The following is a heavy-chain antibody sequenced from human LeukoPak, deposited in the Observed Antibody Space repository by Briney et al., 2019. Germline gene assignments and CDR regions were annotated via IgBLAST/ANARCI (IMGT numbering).Heavy chain of an antibody. V-gene: IGHV3-30*04. CDR3: ARGLVAADEYFDY. Sequence: PGGSRRLSCAASGFTFSSYAMHWVRQAPGKGLEWVAVISYDGSNKYYADSVKGRFTISRDNSKNTLYLQMNSLRAEDTAVYYCARGLVAADEYFDYWGQGTLVTVSS. J-gene: IGHJ4*02. D-gene: IGHD2-15*01. CDR2: ISYDGSNK. CDR1: GFTFSSYA.